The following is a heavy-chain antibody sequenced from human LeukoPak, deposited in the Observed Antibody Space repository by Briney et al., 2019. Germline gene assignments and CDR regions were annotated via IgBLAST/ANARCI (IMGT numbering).Heavy chain of an antibody. CDR1: GFTFSSYS. J-gene: IGHJ4*02. CDR2: ISSSSSTI. D-gene: IGHD3-22*01. Sequence: TGGSLRLSCAASGFTFSSYSMNWVRQAPGKGLEWVSYISSSSSTIYYADSVKGRFTTSRDNAKNSLYLQMNSLRAEDTAVYYCASLLSGYRDYWGQGTLVTVSS. V-gene: IGHV3-48*04. CDR3: ASLLSGYRDY.